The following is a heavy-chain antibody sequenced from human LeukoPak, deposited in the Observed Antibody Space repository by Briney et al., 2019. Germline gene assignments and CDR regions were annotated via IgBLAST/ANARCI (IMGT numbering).Heavy chain of an antibody. CDR1: GYTFTTYA. J-gene: IGHJ4*02. D-gene: IGHD6-19*01. CDR2: INTNTGNS. Sequence: ASVKVSCKASGYTFTTYAMNWVRQAPGQGLEWMGWINTNTGNSTYAQGFTGRFVFSLDTSVSTAYLQISSLKAEDTAVYYCARDRSGWSKAPFGYWGQGTLVTVSS. V-gene: IGHV7-4-1*02. CDR3: ARDRSGWSKAPFGY.